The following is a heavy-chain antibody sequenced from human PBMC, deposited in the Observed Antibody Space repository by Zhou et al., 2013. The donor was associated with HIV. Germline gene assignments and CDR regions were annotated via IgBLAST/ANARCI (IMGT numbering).Heavy chain of an antibody. CDR2: ININNGTI. D-gene: IGHD3-9*01. CDR3: AREDQDILTGQPWIDP. V-gene: IGHV1-18*01. J-gene: IGHJ5*02. CDR1: GYMFNTHG. Sequence: QVQLVQSGPEVTKPGASVKVSCKASGYMFNTHGISWVRQAPGQGLEWVGWININNGTINYAQKFQGRVTMTTDISTSTAYMDLRSLRSDDTAVYYCAREDQDILTGQPWIDPWGQGTLVTV.